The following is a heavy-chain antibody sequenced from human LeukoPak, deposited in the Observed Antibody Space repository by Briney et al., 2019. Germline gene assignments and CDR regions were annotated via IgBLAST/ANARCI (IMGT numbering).Heavy chain of an antibody. CDR1: GFTLRSYA. V-gene: IGHV3-23*01. D-gene: IGHD7-27*01. Sequence: GGSLRLSCAAPGFTLRSYAMGWVRQAPGKGLEWVSAISGSGGNTYYADSVKGRFTISRDNSKSTLYLQMNSLRAEDTAVYYCAKNVNGGNWYYFDYWGQGTLVTVSS. CDR2: ISGSGGNT. CDR3: AKNVNGGNWYYFDY. J-gene: IGHJ4*02.